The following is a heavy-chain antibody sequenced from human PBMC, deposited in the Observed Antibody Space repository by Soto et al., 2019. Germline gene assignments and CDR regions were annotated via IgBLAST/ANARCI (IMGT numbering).Heavy chain of an antibody. D-gene: IGHD2-2*01. J-gene: IGHJ4*02. CDR2: MYHSGST. CDR1: GGSISSGGYS. CDR3: ARVPDY. V-gene: IGHV4-30-2*01. Sequence: SETLSLTCAVSGGSISSGGYSWSWILQPQGKGLEWIGYMYHSGSTYYNPSLKSRVTISIDRSKNQFSLKLSSVTAADTAVDYHARVPDYCGQGILVTGS.